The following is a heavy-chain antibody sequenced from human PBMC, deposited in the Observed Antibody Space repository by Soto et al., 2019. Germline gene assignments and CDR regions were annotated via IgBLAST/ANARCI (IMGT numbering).Heavy chain of an antibody. J-gene: IGHJ5*02. CDR1: GGSISSGDYY. CDR3: AIEKRAVGATPPSWFDP. CDR2: IYYSGST. Sequence: SETLSLTCTVSGGSISSGDYYWSWIRQPPGKGLEWIGYIYYSGSTYYNPSLKSRVTISVDTSKNQFSLKLSSVTAADTAVYYCAIEKRAVGATPPSWFDPWGQGTLVTVSS. V-gene: IGHV4-30-4*01. D-gene: IGHD1-26*01.